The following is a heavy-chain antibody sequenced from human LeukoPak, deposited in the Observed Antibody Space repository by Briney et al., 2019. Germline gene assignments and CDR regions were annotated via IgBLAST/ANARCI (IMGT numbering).Heavy chain of an antibody. J-gene: IGHJ4*02. Sequence: ASVKVSCKAPGYTFTGYYIHWVRQAPGQGLEWMGWINANSGATKYAQKFQGRVTMTRDTSISTAYMELSRLGSDDTAVYYCAVITWIQNFDYWGQGTLVTVSS. CDR1: GYTFTGYY. CDR3: AVITWIQNFDY. D-gene: IGHD5-18*01. V-gene: IGHV1-2*02. CDR2: INANSGAT.